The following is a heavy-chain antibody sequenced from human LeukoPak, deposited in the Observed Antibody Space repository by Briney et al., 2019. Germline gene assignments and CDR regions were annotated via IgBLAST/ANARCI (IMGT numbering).Heavy chain of an antibody. J-gene: IGHJ5*02. CDR2: IWYDGTNK. V-gene: IGHV3-33*06. Sequence: GGSLRLSCAASGFTFTGYGFHWVRQAPGKGLEWVAVIWYDGTNKYYADSVKGRFITSRDNSKNTLYLQMNSLRAEDTAVYYCAKDGSGGGWKWFDPWGQGTLVTVSS. CDR1: GFTFTGYG. CDR3: AKDGSGGGWKWFDP. D-gene: IGHD2-15*01.